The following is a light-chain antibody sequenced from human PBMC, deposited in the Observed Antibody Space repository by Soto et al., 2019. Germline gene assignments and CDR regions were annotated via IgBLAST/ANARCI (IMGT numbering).Light chain of an antibody. J-gene: IGKJ4*01. CDR3: QQYNNWPHT. CDR1: QSVSSN. V-gene: IGKV3-15*01. Sequence: EIVMTQSPVTLSVSPGERATLSCRAGQSVSSNLAWYQQKPGQAPRLLIYGASTRATGIPARFSGSGSGTEFTLTISSLQSEDFAVYYCQQYNNWPHTFGGGTKVDIK. CDR2: GAS.